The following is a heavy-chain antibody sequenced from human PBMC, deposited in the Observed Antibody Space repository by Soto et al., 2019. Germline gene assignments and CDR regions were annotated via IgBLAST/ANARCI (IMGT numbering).Heavy chain of an antibody. V-gene: IGHV1-69*06. J-gene: IGHJ5*02. CDR3: ARVPYDSSGYYYRGNNWFDP. D-gene: IGHD3-22*01. CDR2: IIPIFGTA. CDR1: GGTFSSYA. Sequence: SVKVSCKASGGTFSSYAISWVRQAPGQGLEWMGGIIPIFGTANYAQKFQGRVTITADKSTSTAYTELSSLRSEDTAVYYCARVPYDSSGYYYRGNNWFDPWGQGTLVTVSS.